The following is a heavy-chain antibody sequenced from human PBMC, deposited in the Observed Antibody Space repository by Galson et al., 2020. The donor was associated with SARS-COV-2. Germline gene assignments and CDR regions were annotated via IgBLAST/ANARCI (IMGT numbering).Heavy chain of an antibody. CDR1: GFTFSSYG. V-gene: IGHV3-30*02. Sequence: GGSLRLSCAASGFTFSSYGMHWVRQAPGKGLEWVAFIRYDGSNKYYADSVKGRFTISRDNSKNTLYLQMNSLRAEDTAVYYCAKDRGEFKYCTNGVCGDGNDYWGQGTLVTVSS. D-gene: IGHD2-8*01. J-gene: IGHJ4*02. CDR3: AKDRGEFKYCTNGVCGDGNDY. CDR2: IRYDGSNK.